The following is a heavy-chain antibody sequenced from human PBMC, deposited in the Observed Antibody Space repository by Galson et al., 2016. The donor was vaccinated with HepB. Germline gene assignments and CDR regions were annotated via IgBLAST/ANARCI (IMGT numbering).Heavy chain of an antibody. CDR3: ARDRSNYDFWSGYMQDYYFDY. D-gene: IGHD3-3*01. CDR2: ISSGSRDI. J-gene: IGHJ4*02. Sequence: SLRLSCAASGFTFSDFSMNWVRQAPGKGLEWVSSISSGSRDIYYADSVEGRFTISRDNAKNSLYLQMNSLRAEDTAVYYCARDRSNYDFWSGYMQDYYFDYWGQGTLVTVSS. CDR1: GFTFSDFS. V-gene: IGHV3-21*01.